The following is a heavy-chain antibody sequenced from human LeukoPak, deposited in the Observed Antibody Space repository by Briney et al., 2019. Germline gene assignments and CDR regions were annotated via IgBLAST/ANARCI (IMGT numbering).Heavy chain of an antibody. CDR2: IYYSGST. V-gene: IGHV4-39*07. CDR1: GGSISSSSYY. J-gene: IGHJ4*02. CDR3: ARRGYYSAYDYDY. D-gene: IGHD5-12*01. Sequence: SETLSLTCTVSGGSISSSSYYWGWIRQPPGEGLEWIGSIYYSGSTYYNPSLKSRVTISVDTSKNQFSLKLSSVTAADTAVYYCARRGYYSAYDYDYWGQGTLVTVSS.